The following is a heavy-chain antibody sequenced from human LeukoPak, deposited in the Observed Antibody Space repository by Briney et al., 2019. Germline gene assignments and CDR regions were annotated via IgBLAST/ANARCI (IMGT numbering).Heavy chain of an antibody. CDR3: ARHIIEYSSSALFDY. CDR2: IYYSGST. D-gene: IGHD6-6*01. Sequence: PSETLSLTCTVSGGSISSYYWSWIRQPPGKGLEWMGYIYYSGSTNYNPSLKSRVTISVDTSKNQCSLKLSSVTAADTAVYYCARHIIEYSSSALFDYWGQGTLVTVSS. J-gene: IGHJ4*02. V-gene: IGHV4-59*01. CDR1: GGSISSYY.